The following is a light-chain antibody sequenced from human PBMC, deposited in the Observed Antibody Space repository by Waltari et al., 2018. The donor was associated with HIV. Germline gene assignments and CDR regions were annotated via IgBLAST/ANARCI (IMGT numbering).Light chain of an antibody. J-gene: IGLJ2*01. CDR3: GTWDTSLNAGV. CDR1: TSTLGHNF. CDR2: DNH. Sequence: HSVLTHPPAVSAAPGRQVPIPCSGTTSTLGHNFVSWYQKLPGTAPNLLIVDNHNRPSGVSDRFSSSKSATSATLDITGLHTGDEAEYYCGTWDTSLNAGVFGGGTKVSVL. V-gene: IGLV1-51*01.